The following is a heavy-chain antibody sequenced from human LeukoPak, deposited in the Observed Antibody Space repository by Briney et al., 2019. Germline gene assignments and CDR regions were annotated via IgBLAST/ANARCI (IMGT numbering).Heavy chain of an antibody. CDR2: MNPNSGNT. CDR1: GYTFTSYD. Sequence: ASVKVSCKASGYTFTSYDINWVRQATGQGLEWMGWMNPNSGNTNYAQKLQGRVTMTTDTSTSTAYMELRSLRSDDTAVYYCARDQPQDPTSQYQLLGWFDPWGQGTLVTVSS. D-gene: IGHD2-2*01. V-gene: IGHV1-18*01. J-gene: IGHJ5*02. CDR3: ARDQPQDPTSQYQLLGWFDP.